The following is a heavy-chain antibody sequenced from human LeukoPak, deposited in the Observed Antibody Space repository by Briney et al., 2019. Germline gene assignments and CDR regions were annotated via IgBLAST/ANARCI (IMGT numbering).Heavy chain of an antibody. CDR2: IYYSGST. CDR3: ARQPAWIQLWFDP. Sequence: SETLSLTCTVSGGSISSSSYYWGWIRQPPGKGLEWIGSIYYSGSTYYNPSLKSRVTISVDTSKNQFSLKLSSVTAADTAVYYCARQPAWIQLWFDPWGQGTLVTASS. D-gene: IGHD5-18*01. CDR1: GGSISSSSYY. V-gene: IGHV4-39*01. J-gene: IGHJ5*02.